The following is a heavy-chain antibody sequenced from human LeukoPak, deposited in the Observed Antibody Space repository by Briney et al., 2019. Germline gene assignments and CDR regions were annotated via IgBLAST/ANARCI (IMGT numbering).Heavy chain of an antibody. CDR3: ARDLGDYDILTGYYNVFDY. CDR1: GGSISSSSYY. J-gene: IGHJ4*02. D-gene: IGHD3-9*01. V-gene: IGHV4-39*07. CDR2: IYYSGST. Sequence: PSETLSLTCTVSGGSISSSSYYWGWIRQPPGKGLEWIGSIYYSGSTYYNPSLKSRVTISVDTSKNQFSLKLSSVTAADTAVYYCARDLGDYDILTGYYNVFDYWGQGTLVTVSS.